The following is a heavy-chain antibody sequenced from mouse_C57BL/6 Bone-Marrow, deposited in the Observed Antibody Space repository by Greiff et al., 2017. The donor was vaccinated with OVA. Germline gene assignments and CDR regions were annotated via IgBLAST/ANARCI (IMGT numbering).Heavy chain of an antibody. J-gene: IGHJ3*01. V-gene: IGHV1-4*01. D-gene: IGHD1-1*01. CDR2: INPSSGDT. CDR3: ATNYGSSYVWFAY. CDR1: GYTFTSYT. Sequence: QVQLQHSGAELARPGASVKMSCKASGYTFTSYTMHWVKQRPGQGLEWIGYINPSSGDTKYNQKFKDKATLTADKSSSTAYMQQSSLTSEDSAVYYCATNYGSSYVWFAYWGQGTLVTVSA.